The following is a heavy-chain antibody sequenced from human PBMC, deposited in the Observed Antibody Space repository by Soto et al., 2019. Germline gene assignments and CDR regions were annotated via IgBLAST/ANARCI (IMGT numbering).Heavy chain of an antibody. J-gene: IGHJ6*02. CDR2: FSSVSSYI. D-gene: IGHD3-10*01. CDR1: GFTISIFT. CDR3: ARGSGGLDV. Sequence: EVQLVEFGGDLVKPGRSLRLSCADSGFTISIFTMNCVHQAPGKGLDWVSSFSSVSSYIYYADSVKGRFTISRDNAKNSLYLQMNSLTAEDTAVYYCARGSGGLDVWGQGTTVTVSS. V-gene: IGHV3-21*01.